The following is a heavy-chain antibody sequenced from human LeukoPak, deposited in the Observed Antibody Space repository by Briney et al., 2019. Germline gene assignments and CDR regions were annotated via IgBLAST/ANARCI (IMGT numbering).Heavy chain of an antibody. Sequence: GGSLRLSCAASGFTFSSYSMNWVRQAPGKGLEWISGISGSGGVTYYADSVKGRFTISRDNSKNTLFVQMNSLRAEDTAVYYCATRPIVGAPYWGQGTLVTVSS. J-gene: IGHJ4*02. D-gene: IGHD1-26*01. CDR3: ATRPIVGAPY. CDR1: GFTFSSYS. V-gene: IGHV3-23*01. CDR2: ISGSGGVT.